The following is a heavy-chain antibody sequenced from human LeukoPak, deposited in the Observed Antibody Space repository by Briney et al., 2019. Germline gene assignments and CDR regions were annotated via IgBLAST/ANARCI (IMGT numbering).Heavy chain of an antibody. Sequence: ASVKVSCTASGYTFTGYYMHWVRQAPGQGLEWMGWINPNSGGTNSAQKFQGRVAMTRDRSISRAYMEVSRLTSDDTAVYCGASALIAVAGTSFDSWGQGALVTVSS. CDR3: ASALIAVAGTSFDS. D-gene: IGHD6-19*01. V-gene: IGHV1-2*02. CDR1: GYTFTGYY. J-gene: IGHJ4*02. CDR2: INPNSGGT.